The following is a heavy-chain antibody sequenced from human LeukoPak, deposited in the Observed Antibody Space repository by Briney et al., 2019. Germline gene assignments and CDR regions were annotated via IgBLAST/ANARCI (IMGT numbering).Heavy chain of an antibody. CDR3: ARDGSKSCSGGSCYLNWFDP. J-gene: IGHJ5*02. V-gene: IGHV3-7*01. D-gene: IGHD2-15*01. CDR1: GFSFSDYW. CDR2: INQDGSEE. Sequence: GGSLRLSCGASGFSFSDYWMTWVRQAPGKGLEWVANINQDGSEEYYVASVKGRFTISRDNAKNSLYLQMTSLRAEDTAVYYCARDGSKSCSGGSCYLNWFDPWGQGTLVTDSS.